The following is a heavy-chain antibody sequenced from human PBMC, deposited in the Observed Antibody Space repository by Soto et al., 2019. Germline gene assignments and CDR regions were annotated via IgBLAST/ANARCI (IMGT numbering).Heavy chain of an antibody. V-gene: IGHV4-4*02. CDR1: GGSISSSNW. CDR3: ATRDGIDSSGYYSGTMDY. J-gene: IGHJ4*02. D-gene: IGHD3-22*01. CDR2: IYHSGST. Sequence: PSETLSLTCAVSGGSISSSNWWSWVRQPPGKGLEWIGEIYHSGSTNYNPSLKSRVTISVDKSKNQFSLKLSSVTAADTAVYYCATRDGIDSSGYYSGTMDYWGQGTLVTVSS.